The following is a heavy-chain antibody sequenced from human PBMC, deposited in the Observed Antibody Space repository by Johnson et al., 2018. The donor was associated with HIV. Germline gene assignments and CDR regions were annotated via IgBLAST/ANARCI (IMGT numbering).Heavy chain of an antibody. J-gene: IGHJ3*01. CDR1: GFTFSSYG. D-gene: IGHD1-1*01. CDR3: ATSTASDAFDV. V-gene: IGHV3-33*01. CDR2: IWYDGSNK. Sequence: VQLVESGGAVVQPGRSLRLSCAASGFTFSSYGIHWVRQAPGKGLEWVAVIWYDGSNKNYADSVKGRFTISRDNSKNTLYLQMNSLRAEDTAVYYCATSTASDAFDVWGQGTTVTVSS.